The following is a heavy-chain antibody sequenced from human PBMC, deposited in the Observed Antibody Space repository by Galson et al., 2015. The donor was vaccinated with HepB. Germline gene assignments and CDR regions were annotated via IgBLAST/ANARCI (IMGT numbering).Heavy chain of an antibody. CDR2: IFVGGGGT. V-gene: IGHV1-46*01. Sequence: SVKVSCKASGYTLTNYHFHWVRQAPGQGPEWMGKIFVGGGGTRSAERFQGRVTLTRDSSTSTIYMEVNSLTSDDTAVYYCARETPDTYYFDYWGQGTLVTVSS. J-gene: IGHJ4*02. CDR3: ARETPDTYYFDY. D-gene: IGHD2-15*01. CDR1: GYTLTNYH.